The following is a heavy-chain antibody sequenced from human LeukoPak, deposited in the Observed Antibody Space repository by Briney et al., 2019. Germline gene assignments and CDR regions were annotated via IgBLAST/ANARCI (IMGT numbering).Heavy chain of an antibody. D-gene: IGHD3-16*01. CDR1: GFTFSSYA. V-gene: IGHV3-66*01. Sequence: GGPLRLSCAASGFTFSSYAMSWVRQAPGKGLEWVSVIYSGGSTYYADSVKGRFTISRDNSKNTLYLQMNSLRAEDTAVYYCARDGGYRDYFDYWGQGTLVTVSS. CDR3: ARDGGYRDYFDY. CDR2: IYSGGST. J-gene: IGHJ4*02.